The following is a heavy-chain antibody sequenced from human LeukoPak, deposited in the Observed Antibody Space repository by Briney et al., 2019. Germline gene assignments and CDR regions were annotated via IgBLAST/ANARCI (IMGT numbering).Heavy chain of an antibody. D-gene: IGHD3-22*01. J-gene: IGHJ4*02. CDR1: GGSISSYY. V-gene: IGHV4-59*01. CDR2: IYCSGST. Sequence: PSETLSLTCTVSGGSISSYYWSWIRQPPGKGLEWIGYIYCSGSTNYNPSLKSRVTISVDTSKNQFSLKLSSVTAADTAVYYCARVSYYDSSGKFDYWGQGTLVTVSS. CDR3: ARVSYYDSSGKFDY.